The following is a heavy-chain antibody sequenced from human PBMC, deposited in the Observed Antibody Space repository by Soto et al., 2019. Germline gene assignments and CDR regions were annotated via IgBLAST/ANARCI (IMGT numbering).Heavy chain of an antibody. V-gene: IGHV3-74*01. CDR2: ISSDGSIT. CDR1: GFTFSSHW. Sequence: GGSLRLSCAASGFTFSSHWMHWVRQAPGKGLVWVSAISSDGSITNYADYVKGRFTISRDNARNTLDLQMNSLRAEDTAVYYCGRDLAGHGAFDIWGQGTMVTVSS. CDR3: GRDLAGHGAFDI. J-gene: IGHJ3*02.